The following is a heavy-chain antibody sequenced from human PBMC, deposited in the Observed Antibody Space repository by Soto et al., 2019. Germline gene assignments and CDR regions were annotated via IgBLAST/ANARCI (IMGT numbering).Heavy chain of an antibody. Sequence: ASVKVSCKISGGTFSRYSISWVRQAPGQGLEWMGGIVPIFGTRNYAQKFQDRVTITTDESATTAHMELSNLRSENTAVYYCARPYEGGYSSNHHYYYALDVWGQGTAVTVSS. D-gene: IGHD3-22*01. CDR2: IVPIFGTR. V-gene: IGHV1-69*05. CDR1: GGTFSRYS. J-gene: IGHJ6*02. CDR3: ARPYEGGYSSNHHYYYALDV.